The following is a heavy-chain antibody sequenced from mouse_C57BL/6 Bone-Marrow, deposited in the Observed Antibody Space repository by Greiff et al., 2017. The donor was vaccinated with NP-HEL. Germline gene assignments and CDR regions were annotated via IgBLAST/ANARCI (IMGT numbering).Heavy chain of an antibody. CDR2: INPSNGGT. CDR3: ARGGATVVANFEV. CDR1: GYTFTSYW. D-gene: IGHD1-1*01. Sequence: QVQLQQPGTELVKPGASVKLSCKASGYTFTSYWMHWVKQRPGQGLEWIGNINPSNGGTNYNEKFKSKATLTVDKSSSTAYMQLSSLTSEDSAVYDCARGGATVVANFEVWGTGTTVTVSS. J-gene: IGHJ1*03. V-gene: IGHV1-53*01.